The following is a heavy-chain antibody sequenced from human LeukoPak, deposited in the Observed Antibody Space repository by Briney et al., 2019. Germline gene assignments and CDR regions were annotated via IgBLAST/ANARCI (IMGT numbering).Heavy chain of an antibody. CDR3: AIWAGGLLYDYYYYGMDV. CDR2: FDPEDGET. Sequence: GASVKVSCKVSGYTLTELSMHWVRQAPGKGLEWMGGFDPEDGETIYAQKFQGRVTMTEDTSTDTAYMELSSLRSEDTAVYYCAIWAGGLLYDYYYYGMDVWGRGTTVTVSS. D-gene: IGHD3-3*01. V-gene: IGHV1-24*01. J-gene: IGHJ6*02. CDR1: GYTLTELS.